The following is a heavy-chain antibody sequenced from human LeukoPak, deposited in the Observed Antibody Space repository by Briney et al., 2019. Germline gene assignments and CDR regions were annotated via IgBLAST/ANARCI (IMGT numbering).Heavy chain of an antibody. Sequence: ASVKVSCKASGGTFSSYAISWVRQAPGQGLEWMGGIIPIFGTANYAQKFQGRVTITTDESTSTAYMELSSLRSEDTAVYYCATGGAVAGIFDYWGQGTLVTVSS. CDR1: GGTFSSYA. D-gene: IGHD6-19*01. CDR2: IIPIFGTA. V-gene: IGHV1-69*05. J-gene: IGHJ4*02. CDR3: ATGGAVAGIFDY.